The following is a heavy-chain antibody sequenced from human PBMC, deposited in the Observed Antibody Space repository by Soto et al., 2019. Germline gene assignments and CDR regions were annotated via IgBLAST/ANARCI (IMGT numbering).Heavy chain of an antibody. CDR3: AKGPDYYDSRVSAFDI. J-gene: IGHJ3*02. CDR1: GFTFSSYA. D-gene: IGHD3-22*01. V-gene: IGHV3-23*01. Sequence: GGSLRLSCAASGFTFSSYAMSWVRQAPGKGLEWVSAISGSGGSTYYADSVKGRFTISRDNSKNTLYLQMNSLRAEDTAVYYCAKGPDYYDSRVSAFDIWGQGTMVTVSS. CDR2: ISGSGGST.